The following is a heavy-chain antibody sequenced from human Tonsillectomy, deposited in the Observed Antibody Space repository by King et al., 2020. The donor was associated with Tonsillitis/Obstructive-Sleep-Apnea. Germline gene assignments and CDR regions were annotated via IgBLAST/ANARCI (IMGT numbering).Heavy chain of an antibody. CDR2: IKSKTDGGTT. V-gene: IGHV3-15*01. J-gene: IGHJ4*02. CDR3: TTGGESITIFGVVISPPGGD. Sequence: VQLVESGGGLVKPGGSLRLSCAASGFTFSNAWMSWVRQAPGKGLEWVGRIKSKTDGGTTDYAAPVKGRFTISRDDSKNTLYLQMNSLKTEDTAVYYCTTGGESITIFGVVISPPGGDWGQGTLVTVSS. D-gene: IGHD3-3*01. CDR1: GFTFSNAW.